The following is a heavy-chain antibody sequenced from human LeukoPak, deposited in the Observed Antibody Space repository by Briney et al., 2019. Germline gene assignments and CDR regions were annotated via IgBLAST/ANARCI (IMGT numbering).Heavy chain of an antibody. J-gene: IGHJ4*02. CDR1: GGTFSSYA. V-gene: IGHV1-69*13. CDR2: IIPIFGTA. D-gene: IGHD1-26*01. Sequence: SVKVSCKASGGTFSSYAISWVRQAPGQGLEWMGGIIPIFGTANYAQKFQGRVTITADESTSTAYMELSSLKSEDTAVYYCATSTGANSGNYPFDYWGQGTLVTVSS. CDR3: ATSTGANSGNYPFDY.